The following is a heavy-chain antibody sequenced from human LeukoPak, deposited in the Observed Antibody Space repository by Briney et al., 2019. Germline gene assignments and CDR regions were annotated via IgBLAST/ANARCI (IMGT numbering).Heavy chain of an antibody. D-gene: IGHD3-10*01. CDR3: VKGFVHPTYYFEY. V-gene: IGHV3-23*01. Sequence: GGALRLSCAASGFTFSSYAMMWGRQSPEKGLEWVSSITGGGDGTYYADSVRGGFTISRDNSKNKLYLKMNSLSAEHTASYVCVKGFVHPTYYFEYGGQGTLVTVSS. J-gene: IGHJ4*02. CDR2: ITGGGDGT. CDR1: GFTFSSYA.